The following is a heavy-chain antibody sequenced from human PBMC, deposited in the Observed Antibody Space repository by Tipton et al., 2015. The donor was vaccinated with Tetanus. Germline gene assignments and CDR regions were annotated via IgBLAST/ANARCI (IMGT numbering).Heavy chain of an antibody. CDR1: GFTFSSYA. CDR3: ARGQLLSRDWFGP. CDR2: ISGSGGST. V-gene: IGHV3-23*01. D-gene: IGHD2-2*01. J-gene: IGHJ5*02. Sequence: SLRLSCAASGFTFSSYAMSWVRQAPGKGLEWVSAISGSGGSTYYADSVKGRFTISRDNSKNTLYLQMNSLRAEDTAVYYCARGQLLSRDWFGPRGQGTLVTVSS.